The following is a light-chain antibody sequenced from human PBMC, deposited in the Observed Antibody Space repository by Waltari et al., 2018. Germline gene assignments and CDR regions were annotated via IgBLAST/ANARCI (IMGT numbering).Light chain of an antibody. CDR1: QSVLDSSNNKNY. J-gene: IGKJ2*01. CDR3: QQYYSSPDT. Sequence: DIVMTQSPDSPAVSLGERATINCTSSQSVLDSSNNKNYLAWYQQKPGQPPKLLIYWASTRESGVPDRFSGSGSGTDFTLTISSLQAEDVAVYYCQQYYSSPDTFGQGTKLEIK. V-gene: IGKV4-1*01. CDR2: WAS.